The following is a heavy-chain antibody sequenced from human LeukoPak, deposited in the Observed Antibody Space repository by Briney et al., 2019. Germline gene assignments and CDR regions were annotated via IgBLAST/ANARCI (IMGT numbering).Heavy chain of an antibody. CDR3: ARDRVVGQWLVNELNPIDY. V-gene: IGHV1-18*01. D-gene: IGHD6-19*01. J-gene: IGHJ4*02. Sequence: ASVKVSCKASGYTFTSYGISWVRQAPGQGLEWMGWISAYNGNTNYAQKLQGRVTMTTDTSMSTAYMELRSLRSDDTAVYYCARDRVVGQWLVNELNPIDYWGQGTLVTVSS. CDR2: ISAYNGNT. CDR1: GYTFTSYG.